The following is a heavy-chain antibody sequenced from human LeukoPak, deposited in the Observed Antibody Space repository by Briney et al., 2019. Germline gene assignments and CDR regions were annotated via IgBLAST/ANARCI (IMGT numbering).Heavy chain of an antibody. V-gene: IGHV4-39*01. CDR2: IYYSGST. D-gene: IGHD3-22*01. J-gene: IGHJ4*02. CDR3: ARNGYYDSSGYYPAGYFDY. CDR1: GGSISISSYY. Sequence: SETLSLTCTVSGGSISISSYYWGWIRQPPGKGLEWIGSIYYSGSTYYNPSLKSRVTISVDTSKNQFSLKLSSVTAADTAVYYCARNGYYDSSGYYPAGYFDYWGQGTLVTVSP.